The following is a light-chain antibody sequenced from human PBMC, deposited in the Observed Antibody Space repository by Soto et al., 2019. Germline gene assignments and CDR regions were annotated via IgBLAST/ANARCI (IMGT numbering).Light chain of an antibody. CDR1: QSVSSY. Sequence: TLSCRASQSVSSYLAWYQQKPGKAPRLLIYDASTRATGVPARFSGTGSGTDFTLTTNNLQPEDSAGYYCHQPDIYPITFGQGTRLEIK. CDR3: HQPDIYPIT. V-gene: IGKV3-11*01. J-gene: IGKJ5*01. CDR2: DAS.